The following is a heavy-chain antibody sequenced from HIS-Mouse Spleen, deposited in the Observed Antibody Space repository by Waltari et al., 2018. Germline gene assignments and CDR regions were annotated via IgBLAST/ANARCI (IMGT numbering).Heavy chain of an antibody. Sequence: QVQLQESGPGLVKPSETLSLTCTVSGYSISSGYYWGWIRQPPGKGLEWIGSIYHSGRTSYTPSLKSRVTISVDTSKNQFSLQLSSVTAADTAVYYCARVTSYYYYGMDVWGQGTTVTVSS. J-gene: IGHJ6*02. CDR1: GYSISSGYY. V-gene: IGHV4-38-2*02. CDR2: IYHSGRT. CDR3: ARVTSYYYYGMDV.